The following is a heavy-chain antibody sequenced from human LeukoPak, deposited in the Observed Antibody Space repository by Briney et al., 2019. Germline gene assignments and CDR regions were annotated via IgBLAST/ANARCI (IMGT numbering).Heavy chain of an antibody. Sequence: SETLSLTCAVYGGSFSGYYWSWIRQPPGKGLEWIGEINHSGSTNYNPSLKSRVTISVDTSKNQFSPKLSSVTAADTAVYYCARGIAVAGIGPYYYYYGMDVWGQGTTVTVSS. D-gene: IGHD6-19*01. V-gene: IGHV4-34*01. J-gene: IGHJ6*02. CDR3: ARGIAVAGIGPYYYYYGMDV. CDR2: INHSGST. CDR1: GGSFSGYY.